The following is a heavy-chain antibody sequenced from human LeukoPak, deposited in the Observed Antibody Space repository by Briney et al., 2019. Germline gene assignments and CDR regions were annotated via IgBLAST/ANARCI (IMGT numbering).Heavy chain of an antibody. CDR3: ASGSGSYRTPYYYMDV. V-gene: IGHV3-53*01. Sequence: GSLRLSCAASGFTVSSNYMSWVRQAPGKGLEWVFYSGGSTYYADSVKGRFTISRDNSKNTLYLQMNSLRAEDTAVYYCASGSGSYRTPYYYMDVWGTGTTVTVSS. CDR1: GFTVSSNY. J-gene: IGHJ6*03. CDR2: YSGGST. D-gene: IGHD3-10*01.